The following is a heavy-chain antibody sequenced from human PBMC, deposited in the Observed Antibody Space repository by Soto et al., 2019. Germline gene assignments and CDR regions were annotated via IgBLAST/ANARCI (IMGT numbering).Heavy chain of an antibody. Sequence: GGSLRLSCAASGFTFSSYAMSWVRQAPGKGLEWVSAISGSGGSTYYADSVKGRFTISRDNSKNTLYLQMNSLRAEDTAVYYCAKEMEVLAVASGAFDIWGQGTMVTVSS. V-gene: IGHV3-23*01. CDR2: ISGSGGST. J-gene: IGHJ3*02. D-gene: IGHD6-19*01. CDR3: AKEMEVLAVASGAFDI. CDR1: GFTFSSYA.